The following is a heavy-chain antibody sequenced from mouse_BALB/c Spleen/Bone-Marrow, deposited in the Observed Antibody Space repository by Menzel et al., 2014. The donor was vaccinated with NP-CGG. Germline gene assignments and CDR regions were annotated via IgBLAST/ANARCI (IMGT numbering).Heavy chain of an antibody. CDR2: ISSGSSTI. J-gene: IGHJ4*01. V-gene: IGHV5-17*02. D-gene: IGHD1-1*01. CDR3: ARGAYYYGSSYDAMDY. CDR1: GFTFSSFG. Sequence: EVQLVESGGGLVQPGGSRKLSCAASGFTFSSFGMYWVRQAPEKGLEWVAYISSGSSTIYYADTVKGRFTISRDNPKNTLFLQMTSLRSEDTAMYYCARGAYYYGSSYDAMDYWGQGTSVTVSS.